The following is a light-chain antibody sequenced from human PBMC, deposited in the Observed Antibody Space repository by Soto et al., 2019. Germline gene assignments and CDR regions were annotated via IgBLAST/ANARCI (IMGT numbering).Light chain of an antibody. Sequence: EIVLTQSPATLSLSPGERATLSCRASQNVGNDLVWYHQKRGQAPRLLIYSASNRATGIPARFRGSGAGTASTLPTTSLEPENFGDYICQRGSTCPRNFGGGTKVDIK. CDR1: QNVGND. CDR2: SAS. V-gene: IGKV3-11*01. CDR3: QRGSTCPRN. J-gene: IGKJ4*01.